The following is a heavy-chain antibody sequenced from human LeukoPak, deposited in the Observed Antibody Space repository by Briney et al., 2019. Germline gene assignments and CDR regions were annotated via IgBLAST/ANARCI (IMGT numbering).Heavy chain of an antibody. CDR3: ARTEKKITMVRGPPGTWFDP. CDR1: GGSFSGYY. J-gene: IGHJ5*02. CDR2: INHSGST. Sequence: SETLSLTCAVYGGSFSGYYWSWIRQPPGKGLEWIGEINHSGSTNYNPSLKSRVTISVDTSKNQFSLKLSSVTAADTAVYYCARTEKKITMVRGPPGTWFDPWGQGTLVTVSP. D-gene: IGHD3-10*01. V-gene: IGHV4-34*01.